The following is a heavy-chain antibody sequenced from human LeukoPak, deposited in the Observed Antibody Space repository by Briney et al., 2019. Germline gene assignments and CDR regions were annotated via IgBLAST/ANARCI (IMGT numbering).Heavy chain of an antibody. CDR2: IGTAGDT. J-gene: IGHJ4*02. CDR1: GFTFSSYD. V-gene: IGHV3-13*04. CDR3: ARVAGGGSYGIFDY. Sequence: GGSLRLSCAASGFTFSSYDMHWVRQATGKGLEWVSAIGTAGDTYYPGSVKGRFTISRGNAKNSLYLQMNSLRAGDTAVYYCARVAGGGSYGIFDYWGQGTLVTVSS. D-gene: IGHD3-16*01.